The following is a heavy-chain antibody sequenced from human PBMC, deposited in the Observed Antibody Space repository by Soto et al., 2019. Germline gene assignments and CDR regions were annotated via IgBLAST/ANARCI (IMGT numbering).Heavy chain of an antibody. Sequence: QVQLQESGPGLVKPSETLSVTCTVSGGSISSYYWSWIRQPPGKGLEWIGYIYYSGSTNYNPSLKSRVTISVDTSKNQFSLKLSSVTAADTAVYYCARGGEDVWGQGTTVTVSS. CDR1: GGSISSYY. CDR3: ARGGEDV. V-gene: IGHV4-59*01. CDR2: IYYSGST. J-gene: IGHJ6*02.